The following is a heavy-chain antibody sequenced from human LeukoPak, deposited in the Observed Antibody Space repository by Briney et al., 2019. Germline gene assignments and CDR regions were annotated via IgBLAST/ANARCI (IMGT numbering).Heavy chain of an antibody. CDR1: GFTFSSYG. Sequence: GGSLRLSCAASGFTFSSYGMHWVRQAPGKGLEWVAYIQYDGSNEQFADSVKGRFTISRDNAKNSLYLQMNSLRAEDTAVYYCAELGITMIGGVWGKGTTVTISS. V-gene: IGHV3-30*02. J-gene: IGHJ6*04. CDR2: IQYDGSNE. D-gene: IGHD3-10*02. CDR3: AELGITMIGGV.